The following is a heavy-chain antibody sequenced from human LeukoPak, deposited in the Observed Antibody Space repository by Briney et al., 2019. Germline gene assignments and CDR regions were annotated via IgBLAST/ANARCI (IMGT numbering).Heavy chain of an antibody. Sequence: PGGFLRLSCAASGFTFSSYGMHWVRLAPSKGLEWVAFIRYDGSNKYYADSVNGRFTISRDNSKNTLYLQMNSLRAEDTAVYYCAKEGPVIEQWLVQYFDYWGQGTLVTVSS. CDR3: AKEGPVIEQWLVQYFDY. J-gene: IGHJ4*02. D-gene: IGHD6-19*01. CDR1: GFTFSSYG. V-gene: IGHV3-30*02. CDR2: IRYDGSNK.